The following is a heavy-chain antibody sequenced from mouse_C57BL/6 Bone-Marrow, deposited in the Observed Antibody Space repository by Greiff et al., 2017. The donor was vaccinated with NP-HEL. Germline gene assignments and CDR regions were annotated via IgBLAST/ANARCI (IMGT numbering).Heavy chain of an antibody. J-gene: IGHJ4*01. V-gene: IGHV2-5*01. D-gene: IGHD3-3*01. CDR3: AKKGTHYYAMDY. Sequence: VKLMESGPGLVQPSQSLSITCTVSGFSLTSYGVHWVRQSPGKGLEWLGVIWRGGSTDYNAAFMSRLSITKDNSKSQVFFKMNSLQADDTAIYYCAKKGTHYYAMDYWGQGTSVTVSS. CDR1: GFSLTSYG. CDR2: IWRGGST.